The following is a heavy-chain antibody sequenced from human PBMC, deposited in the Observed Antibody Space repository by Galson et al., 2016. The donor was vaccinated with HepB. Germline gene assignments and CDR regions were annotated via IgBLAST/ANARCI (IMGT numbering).Heavy chain of an antibody. CDR2: ISYDGSNK. J-gene: IGHJ4*02. CDR3: AKDKWVGSGWSWYYFDY. Sequence: SLRLSCAASGFTFSSYAMSWVRQAPGKGLGWVAVISYDGSNKYYADSVKGRFTISRDNSKNTLYLQMNSLRAEDTAVYYCAKDKWVGSGWSWYYFDYWGQGTLVTVSS. D-gene: IGHD6-19*01. V-gene: IGHV3-30*18. CDR1: GFTFSSYA.